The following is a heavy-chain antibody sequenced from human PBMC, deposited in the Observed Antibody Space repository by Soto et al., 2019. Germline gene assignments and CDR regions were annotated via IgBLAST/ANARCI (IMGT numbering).Heavy chain of an antibody. CDR2: ISYDGSNK. J-gene: IGHJ4*02. D-gene: IGHD1-26*01. CDR3: ARYSGKYQGPIDY. V-gene: IGHV3-30*03. CDR1: GFTFSHYG. Sequence: QVQLVESGGGVVQPGRSLRLSCAASGFTFSHYGIHWVRQAPGKGLEWLAVISYDGSNKHYADSVKGRLTGSRDNSKNPLYLQMNRLRAEDTAVYFCARYSGKYQGPIDYWGQGTLVTVSS.